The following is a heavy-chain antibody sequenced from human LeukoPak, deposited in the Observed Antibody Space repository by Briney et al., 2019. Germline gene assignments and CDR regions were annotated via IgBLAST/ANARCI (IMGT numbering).Heavy chain of an antibody. J-gene: IGHJ6*02. Sequence: GASVKVSCKASGYTFTGYHMHWVRQAPGQGLEWMGWINPNSGGTNYAQKFQGRVTMTRDTSISTAYMELSRLRSDDTAVYYCARDLGYSSSPGEDVWGQGTTVTVSS. CDR1: GYTFTGYH. CDR2: INPNSGGT. V-gene: IGHV1-2*02. CDR3: ARDLGYSSSPGEDV. D-gene: IGHD6-6*01.